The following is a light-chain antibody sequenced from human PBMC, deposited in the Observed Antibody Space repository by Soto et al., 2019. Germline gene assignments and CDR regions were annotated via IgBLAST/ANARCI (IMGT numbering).Light chain of an antibody. J-gene: IGLJ1*01. V-gene: IGLV2-8*01. CDR3: SSYAGSLSV. Sequence: QSALTQPPSASGSPGQSVPISCTGTSSDVGGYNYVSWYQQHPGKAPKLMIYEVSKRPSGVPDRFSGSKSGNTASLTVSGLQAEDEADYFCSSYAGSLSVFGTGTKLTV. CDR1: SSDVGGYNY. CDR2: EVS.